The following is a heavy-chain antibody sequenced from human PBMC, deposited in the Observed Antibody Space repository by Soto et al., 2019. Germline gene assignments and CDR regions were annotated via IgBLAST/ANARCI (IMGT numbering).Heavy chain of an antibody. J-gene: IGHJ4*02. CDR3: ARVGEQWPAPDY. V-gene: IGHV4-34*01. CDR2: INHSGST. CDR1: GGSFSGYY. Sequence: SETLALTCAVYGGSFSGYYWSWIRQPPGKRLEWIGEINHSGSTNYNPSLKSRVTISVDTSKNQFSLKLSSVTAADTAVYYCARVGEQWPAPDYWGQGTLVTVSS. D-gene: IGHD6-19*01.